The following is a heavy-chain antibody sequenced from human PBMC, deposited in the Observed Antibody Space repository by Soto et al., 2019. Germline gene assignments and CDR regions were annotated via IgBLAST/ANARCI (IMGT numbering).Heavy chain of an antibody. Sequence: EVQLLESGGGLVQPGGSLRLSCAASGFTFSTYAMNWVRQAPGKGLEWVSLIISSGGSTYYADSVKGRFTISRDNSKNTLYLQINSLRADDTAVYYCAKAEGSSYGTEYSQHWGQGNLVTVSS. V-gene: IGHV3-23*01. CDR2: IISSGGST. D-gene: IGHD6-13*01. CDR1: GFTFSTYA. CDR3: AKAEGSSYGTEYSQH. J-gene: IGHJ1*01.